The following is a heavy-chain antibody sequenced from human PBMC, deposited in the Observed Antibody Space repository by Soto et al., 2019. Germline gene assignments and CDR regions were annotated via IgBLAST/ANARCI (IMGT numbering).Heavy chain of an antibody. CDR3: ARYGGGFGALLLNSYDAFDL. CDR1: GFSFSTYA. D-gene: IGHD3-10*01. V-gene: IGHV3-30*04. CDR2: ISYDGSNA. Sequence: QEQLVESGGGVVQPGTSLRLSCTASGFSFSTYAMYWVRQAPGKGLEWVAIISYDGSNAQYADSVKGRFTVARDNSKNTLYLQMHRLTAEDTAVYYCARYGGGFGALLLNSYDAFDLWGQGKLVTVSS. J-gene: IGHJ3*01.